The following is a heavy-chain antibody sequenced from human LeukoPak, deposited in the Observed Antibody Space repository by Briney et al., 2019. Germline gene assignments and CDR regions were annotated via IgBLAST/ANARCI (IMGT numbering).Heavy chain of an antibody. V-gene: IGHV3-30*18. CDR1: GFTFSSYG. J-gene: IGHJ6*03. CDR2: ISYDGSNK. CDR3: AKDEEGVGATNYMDV. D-gene: IGHD1-26*01. Sequence: GGSLRLSCAASGFTFSSYGMHWVRQAPGKGLEWVAVISYDGSNKYYADSVKGRFTISRGNSKNTLYLQMNSLRAEDTAVYYCAKDEEGVGATNYMDVWGKGTTVTVSS.